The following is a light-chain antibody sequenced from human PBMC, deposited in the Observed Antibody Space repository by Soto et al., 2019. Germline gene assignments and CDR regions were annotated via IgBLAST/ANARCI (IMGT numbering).Light chain of an antibody. J-gene: IGLJ3*02. CDR2: LDSDGSH. CDR1: SGHSSYT. CDR3: QTWATGPDWV. Sequence: QPVLTQSPSASASLGASVKLTCTLSSGHSSYTITWHQQQPDKGPRFLMNLDSDGSHYKGDGIPDRFSGSSSGTERYLTISSLQPEDEADYYCQTWATGPDWVFGGGTKVTVL. V-gene: IGLV4-69*01.